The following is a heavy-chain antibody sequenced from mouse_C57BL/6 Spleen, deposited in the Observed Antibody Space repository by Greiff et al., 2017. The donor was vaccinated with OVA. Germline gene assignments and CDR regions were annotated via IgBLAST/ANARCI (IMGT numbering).Heavy chain of an antibody. J-gene: IGHJ2*01. CDR2: IFPGSGST. V-gene: IGHV1-75*01. CDR1: GYTFTDYY. CDR3: ARSSTAQATYFDY. D-gene: IGHD3-2*02. Sequence: VQLQQSGPELVKPGASVKISCKASGYTFTDYYINWVKQRPGQGLEWIGWIFPGSGSTYYNEKFKGKATLTVDKSSSTAYMLLSSLTSEDSAVYFCARSSTAQATYFDYWGQGTTLTVSS.